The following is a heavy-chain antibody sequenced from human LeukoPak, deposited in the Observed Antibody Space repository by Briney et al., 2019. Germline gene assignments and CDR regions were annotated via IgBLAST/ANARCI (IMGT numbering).Heavy chain of an antibody. CDR2: IYSTGRS. V-gene: IGHV4-4*07. Sequence: SETLSLTCTVSGGSISSYYWTWIRQPAGQGLEWIGRIYSTGRSDYNPSLKSRITMSVDTSKNQFSLKLSSVTAADTAVYYCAGDGPRSGYDLGHFDNLGQGTLVTASS. J-gene: IGHJ4*02. D-gene: IGHD5-12*01. CDR1: GGSISSYY. CDR3: AGDGPRSGYDLGHFDN.